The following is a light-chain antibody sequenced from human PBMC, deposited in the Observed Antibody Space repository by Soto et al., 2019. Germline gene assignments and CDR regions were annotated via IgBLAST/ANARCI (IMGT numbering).Light chain of an antibody. V-gene: IGKV3-15*01. J-gene: IGKJ3*01. Sequence: EIVMTQSPATLSVSPGERATFSCGAIQSVSSNLAWYQQRPRQAPRHLIYGASTRATGIPARFSGSVSGTEFTLTISSLQSEDYAVYYCQQYNNWLRGFTFGPGTKVDIK. CDR2: GAS. CDR1: QSVSSN. CDR3: QQYNNWLRGFT.